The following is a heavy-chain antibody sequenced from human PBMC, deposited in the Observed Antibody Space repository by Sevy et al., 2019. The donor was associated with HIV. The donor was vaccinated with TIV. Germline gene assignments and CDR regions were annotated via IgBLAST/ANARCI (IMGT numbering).Heavy chain of an antibody. V-gene: IGHV3-30*04. CDR1: GFTFSSHA. J-gene: IGHJ4*02. CDR2: ISYDGSNK. Sequence: GGSLRLSCAASGFTFSSHAMHWVRRAPGKGLEWMTIISYDGSNKNHADSVKGRFTISRDNSKNTLYLQMNSLRPEDTAVYYCARAPGAVIAAGPYDLDYWGQGTLVTVSS. CDR3: ARAPGAVIAAGPYDLDY. D-gene: IGHD6-13*01.